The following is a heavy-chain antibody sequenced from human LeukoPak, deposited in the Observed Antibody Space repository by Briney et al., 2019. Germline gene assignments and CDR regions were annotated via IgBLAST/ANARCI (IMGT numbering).Heavy chain of an antibody. J-gene: IGHJ4*02. CDR3: AHSRWDDFWSGTEMGYFDY. V-gene: IGHV2-5*02. CDR2: IYWDDDK. CDR1: GFSLSISGVA. D-gene: IGHD3-3*01. Sequence: SGPTLVNPTQTLTLTCTFSGFSLSISGVAVGWIRQPPGKALEWLALIYWDDDKRYSPSLKSRLTITKDTSKSQVVLTMTNMDPVDTATYYCAHSRWDDFWSGTEMGYFDYWGQGTLVTVSS.